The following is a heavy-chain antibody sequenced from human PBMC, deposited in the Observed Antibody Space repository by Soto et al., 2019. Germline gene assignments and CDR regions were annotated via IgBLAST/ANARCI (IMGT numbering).Heavy chain of an antibody. V-gene: IGHV3-30*18. CDR1: GFTFSSYG. J-gene: IGHJ4*02. CDR2: ISYDGSNK. CDR3: AKDLLYGSGSLD. Sequence: GGSLRLSCAASGFTFSSYGMHWVRQAPGKGLEWVAVISYDGSNKYYADSVKGRFTISRDNSRNTLYLQMNSLRAEDTAVYYCAKDLLYGSGSLDWGQGTLVTVSS. D-gene: IGHD3-10*01.